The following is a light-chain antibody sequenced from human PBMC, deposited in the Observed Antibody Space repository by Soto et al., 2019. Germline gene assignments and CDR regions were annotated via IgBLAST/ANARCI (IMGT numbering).Light chain of an antibody. J-gene: IGKJ1*01. CDR3: QQSYSTPT. Sequence: DIHITQPPSSLLSAIVDRVPITCRASQSISSYLNWYQQKPGKAPNLLIYLASGLQSGVPSRFSGSGSGTDFTLTISSLQTEDFATYYCQQSYSTPTFGQGTKVDIK. CDR2: LAS. CDR1: QSISSY. V-gene: IGKV1-39*01.